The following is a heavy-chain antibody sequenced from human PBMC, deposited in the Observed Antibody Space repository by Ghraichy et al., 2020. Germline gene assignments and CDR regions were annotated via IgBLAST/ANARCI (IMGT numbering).Heavy chain of an antibody. D-gene: IGHD1-1*01. Sequence: SQTLSLTCTVXXGXISSYYXSWIRQPPGKGLEWIGYIYYSGSTNYNPSLKSRVTISVDTSKNQFSLKLSSVTAADTAVYYCARVRSQREHWYFDLWGRGTLVTVSS. CDR1: XGXISSYY. V-gene: IGHV4-59*01. CDR3: ARVRSQREHWYFDL. CDR2: IYYSGST. J-gene: IGHJ2*01.